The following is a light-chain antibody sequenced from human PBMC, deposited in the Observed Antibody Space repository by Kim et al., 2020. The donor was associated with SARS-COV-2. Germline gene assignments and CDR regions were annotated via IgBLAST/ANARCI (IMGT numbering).Light chain of an antibody. Sequence: KTVTISCTRSSGSITSNYVQWYQQRPGSAPTTVIYEDNQRPSGVPDRFSGSIDSSSNSASLTISGLKTEDDADYYCQSYDSSNHGVFGGGTQLTVL. CDR3: QSYDSSNHGV. CDR2: EDN. CDR1: SGSITSNY. J-gene: IGLJ3*02. V-gene: IGLV6-57*03.